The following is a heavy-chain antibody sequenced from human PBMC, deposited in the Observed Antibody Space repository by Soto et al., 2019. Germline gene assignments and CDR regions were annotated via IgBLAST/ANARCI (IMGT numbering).Heavy chain of an antibody. CDR3: ASAVRYSSSWYYFDY. CDR2: ISSSGSTI. J-gene: IGHJ4*02. CDR1: GFTFSDYY. D-gene: IGHD6-13*01. Sequence: GGSLRLSCAASGFTFSDYYMSWIRPAPGKGLEWVSYISSSGSTIYYADSVKGRCTISRDNAKNSLYLQMTSLRAEDTAVYYCASAVRYSSSWYYFDYWGQGTLVTVSS. V-gene: IGHV3-11*01.